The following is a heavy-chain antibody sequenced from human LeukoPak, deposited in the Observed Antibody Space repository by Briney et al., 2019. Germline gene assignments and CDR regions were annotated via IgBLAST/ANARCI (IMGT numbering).Heavy chain of an antibody. CDR2: IYSGGST. D-gene: IGHD1-26*01. CDR3: VRVEYSGSHYLFDL. Sequence: GGSLRLSCAASGFSVTTYYMSWVRQAPGKGLEWVSVIYSGGSTYYADSVKGRFIISRDNYKSTLYLQMNSLRAEDTAVYYCVRVEYSGSHYLFDLWGQGTLVTVSS. V-gene: IGHV3-53*01. J-gene: IGHJ4*02. CDR1: GFSVTTYY.